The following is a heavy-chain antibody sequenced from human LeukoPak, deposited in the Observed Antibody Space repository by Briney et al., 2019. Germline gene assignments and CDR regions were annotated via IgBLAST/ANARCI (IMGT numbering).Heavy chain of an antibody. CDR1: GFTLSTYG. J-gene: IGHJ4*02. V-gene: IGHV3-23*01. D-gene: IGHD3-9*01. CDR2: IGSDGINT. Sequence: PGGSLRLSCAASGFTLSTYGMSWVRQAPGKGLEWVSAIGSDGINTAYADSVKGRFIISRDNSKNTLYLQLGSLRAEDTAVYFCAKGLATGSQYFDYWGQGTLVTVSS. CDR3: AKGLATGSQYFDY.